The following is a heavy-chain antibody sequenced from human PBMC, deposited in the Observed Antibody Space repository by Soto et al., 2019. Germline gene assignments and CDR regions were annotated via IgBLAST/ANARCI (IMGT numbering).Heavy chain of an antibody. CDR3: ARAGTSYYGMDV. CDR2: INPNGGGT. V-gene: IGHV1-2*04. Sequence: ASVKVSCKASGYTFTGYYMHWVRQAPGQGLEWMGWINPNGGGTNYAQKFQGWVTMTRDTSISTAYMELSRLRSDDTAVYYCARAGTSYYGMDVWGQGTTVTVSS. D-gene: IGHD6-13*01. J-gene: IGHJ6*02. CDR1: GYTFTGYY.